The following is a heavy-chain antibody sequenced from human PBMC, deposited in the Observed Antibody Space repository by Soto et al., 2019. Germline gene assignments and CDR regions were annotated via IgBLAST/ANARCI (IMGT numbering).Heavy chain of an antibody. CDR1: GFTFSSYG. Sequence: GGSLRLSCAASGFTFSSYGMHWVRQAPGKGLEWVAVIWYDGSNKYYADSVKGRFTISRDNSKNTLYLQMNSLRAEDTAVYYCARDSKGDCSGGSCPSPRDNYYYYGMDVWGQGTTVTVSS. J-gene: IGHJ6*02. CDR3: ARDSKGDCSGGSCPSPRDNYYYYGMDV. V-gene: IGHV3-33*01. CDR2: IWYDGSNK. D-gene: IGHD2-15*01.